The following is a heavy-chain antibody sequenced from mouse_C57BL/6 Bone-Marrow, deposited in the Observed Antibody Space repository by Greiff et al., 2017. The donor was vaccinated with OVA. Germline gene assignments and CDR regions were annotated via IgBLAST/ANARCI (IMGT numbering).Heavy chain of an antibody. V-gene: IGHV1-82*01. J-gene: IGHJ3*01. CDR1: GYAFSSSW. D-gene: IGHD1-1*01. CDR2: IYPGDGDT. Sequence: VQLQQSGPELVKPGASVKISCKASGYAFSSSWMNWVKQRPGQGLEWIGRIYPGDGDTNYNGKFKGKATLTADKSSSTSYMQLSSLTSEDSAVYFCARCPYYYGSSPFAYWGQGTLVTVSA. CDR3: ARCPYYYGSSPFAY.